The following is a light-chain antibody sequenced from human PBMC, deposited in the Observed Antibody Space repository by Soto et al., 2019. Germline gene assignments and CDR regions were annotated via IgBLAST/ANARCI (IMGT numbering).Light chain of an antibody. J-gene: IGKJ3*01. V-gene: IGKV1-39*01. CDR3: HQSYSSLRP. CDR2: ATS. Sequence: DFQMTQSPSSLSASVGDRVTITCRASQTVVSYLNWYQQKPGKAPKLLIYATSTLQSGVPSRFSGSGSGTDFTLTISSLQPEDFATYYCHQSYSSLRPFGPWTRLDL. CDR1: QTVVSY.